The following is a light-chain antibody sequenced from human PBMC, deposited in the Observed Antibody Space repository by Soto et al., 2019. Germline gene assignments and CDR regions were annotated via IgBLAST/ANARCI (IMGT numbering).Light chain of an antibody. V-gene: IGKV3-20*01. J-gene: IGKJ2*01. CDR1: QSVSSY. CDR2: GAS. Sequence: EIVLTQSPGTLSLSPGERATLSCRASQSVSSYLAWYQENRGQAPRLLIYGASSRATGIPDRFSGSGSGTDFTLTISRLEPEDFALYYCQQYKNSPFTFGQGTKVDIK. CDR3: QQYKNSPFT.